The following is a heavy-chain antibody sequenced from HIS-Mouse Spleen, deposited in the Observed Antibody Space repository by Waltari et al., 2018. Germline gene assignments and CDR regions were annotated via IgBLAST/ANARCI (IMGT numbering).Heavy chain of an antibody. CDR2: SYYSGGT. V-gene: IGHV4-39*07. J-gene: IGHJ2*01. Sequence: QLQLQESGPGLVKPSETLSLTCTVSGGSISSSSYYWGWIRQPPGTGLEWIGSSYYSGGTDYNPSLKGRVTISVDTSKNQCSLKLSSVTAADTAVYYCAREIPYSSSWYDWYFDLWGRGTLVTVSS. CDR3: AREIPYSSSWYDWYFDL. D-gene: IGHD6-13*01. CDR1: GGSISSSSYY.